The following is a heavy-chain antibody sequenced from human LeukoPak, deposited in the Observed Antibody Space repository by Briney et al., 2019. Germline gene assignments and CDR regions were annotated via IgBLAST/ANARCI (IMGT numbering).Heavy chain of an antibody. CDR3: AKDIGASGYYYGFVDY. Sequence: GGSLRLSCAASGFTFSSYWMSWVRQVPGKGLEWVSGISWNSGSIGYADSVKGRFTISRDNAKNSLYLQMNSLRAEDMALYYCAKDIGASGYYYGFVDYWGQGTLVTVSS. J-gene: IGHJ4*02. CDR2: ISWNSGSI. V-gene: IGHV3-9*03. CDR1: GFTFSSYW. D-gene: IGHD3-22*01.